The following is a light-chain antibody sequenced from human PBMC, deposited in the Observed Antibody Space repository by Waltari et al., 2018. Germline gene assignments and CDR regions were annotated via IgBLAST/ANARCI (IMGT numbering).Light chain of an antibody. CDR3: QHYVRLPAS. Sequence: SSARAWYQQRPGQPPRLISVCASHKATGILDRISDSGSDTDFRLTISRLEPDDFAVYYCQHYVRLPASFGRRTKVEIK. J-gene: IGKJ1*01. V-gene: IGKV3-20*01. CDR1: SSA. CDR2: CAS.